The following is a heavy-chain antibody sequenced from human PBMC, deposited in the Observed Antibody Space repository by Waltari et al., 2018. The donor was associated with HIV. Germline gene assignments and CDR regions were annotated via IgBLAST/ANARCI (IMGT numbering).Heavy chain of an antibody. Sequence: QVQLVQSGAEVKKPGASVRLSCKASGYAFTTSNIHWLRQAPGQSPEWMGIVNPTSGTTSYTQRFQGRVTMARDTSTSTAYMELTGLKSEDTAFYYCARGGPLSGPATPFDRWGQGTLITVSS. CDR2: VNPTSGTT. CDR1: GYAFTTSN. CDR3: ARGGPLSGPATPFDR. V-gene: IGHV1-46*01. J-gene: IGHJ5*02.